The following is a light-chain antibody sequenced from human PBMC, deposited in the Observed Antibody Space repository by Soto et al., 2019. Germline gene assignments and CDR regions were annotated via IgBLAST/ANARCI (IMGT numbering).Light chain of an antibody. V-gene: IGKV3-15*01. Sequence: EIVMTQSPANLSVSPGESATISCRASQSVSSTLVWYQQKPGQAPRLLIYGASTRATGIPARFSGSGSGTEFTLTISSLQSEDFAVYYCQQYNNWPPWTFGQGTKVDIK. J-gene: IGKJ1*01. CDR2: GAS. CDR3: QQYNNWPPWT. CDR1: QSVSST.